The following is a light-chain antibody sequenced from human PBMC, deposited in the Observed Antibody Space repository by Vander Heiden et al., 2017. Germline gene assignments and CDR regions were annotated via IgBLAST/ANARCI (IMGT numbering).Light chain of an antibody. CDR2: GAS. V-gene: IGKV3-15*01. Sequence: EIVLLLSPVTLSVSPGEGATLSCRASQSLSSNLAWYQQKPGQAPRLLIYGASTRATGIPARFSGSGSGTEFSLTISSLQSEDFAVYYCQQYYNWPYTFGQGTKLDIK. CDR3: QQYYNWPYT. CDR1: QSLSSN. J-gene: IGKJ2*01.